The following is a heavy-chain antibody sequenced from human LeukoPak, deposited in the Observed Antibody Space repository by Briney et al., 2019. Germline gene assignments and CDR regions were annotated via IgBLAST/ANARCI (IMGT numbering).Heavy chain of an antibody. V-gene: IGHV3-74*01. D-gene: IGHD6-6*01. CDR1: GFSFSGHW. J-gene: IGHJ4*02. CDR2: ISPTGSTA. Sequence: GGSLRLSCTASGFSFSGHWMHWARQLPGKGLVWVSRISPTGSTASYADSVKGRFTVSRDNAKNTLYLQVNNLRAEDTAVYYCARGPNSNWSGLDFWGQGTLLTVSS. CDR3: ARGPNSNWSGLDF.